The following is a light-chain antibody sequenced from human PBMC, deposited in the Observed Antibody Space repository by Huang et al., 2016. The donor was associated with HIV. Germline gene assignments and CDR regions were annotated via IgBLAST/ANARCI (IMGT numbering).Light chain of an antibody. Sequence: EIVLTQSPATLSLSPGERATLSCRASQSVSTYLAWYQQKPGQGHRLLIYDASNRAAGIPARFSGSGSGKDFTLTISSLEPEDFAVYYCQQRSKWPLTVGGGTKVEIK. CDR3: QQRSKWPLT. CDR2: DAS. CDR1: QSVSTY. J-gene: IGKJ4*01. V-gene: IGKV3-11*01.